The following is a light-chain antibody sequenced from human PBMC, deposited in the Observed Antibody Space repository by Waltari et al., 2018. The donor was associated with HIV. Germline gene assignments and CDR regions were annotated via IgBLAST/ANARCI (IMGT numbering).Light chain of an antibody. Sequence: NFMLTQPHSVSESPGKTVTISCTGSSGSIASNYVQWYQQRPGSAPTTVIYEDNQRPSGVPDRFSGSSSGTTVSLTIGGAQVDDEADYYCYSAADNSGLFGGGTKLTVL. CDR2: EDN. V-gene: IGLV6-57*02. CDR1: SGSIASNY. CDR3: YSAADNSGL. J-gene: IGLJ3*02.